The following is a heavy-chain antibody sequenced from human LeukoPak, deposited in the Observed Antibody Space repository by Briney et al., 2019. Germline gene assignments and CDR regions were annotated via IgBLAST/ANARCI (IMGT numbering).Heavy chain of an antibody. J-gene: IGHJ4*02. CDR1: GFTFSNAW. CDR2: ISSSSSTT. D-gene: IGHD3-10*01. V-gene: IGHV3-48*02. CDR3: ATHPGDYWFGYLQL. Sequence: GGSLRLSCAASGFTFSNAWMSWVRQAPGKGLEWVSYISSSSSTTYYADSVKGRFTISRDNAKNSLYLQMNSLRDEDTAVYYCATHPGDYWFGYLQLWGQGTLVTVSS.